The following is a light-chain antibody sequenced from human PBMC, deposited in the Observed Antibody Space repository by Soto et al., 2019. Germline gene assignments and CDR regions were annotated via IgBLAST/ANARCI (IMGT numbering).Light chain of an antibody. V-gene: IGKV2-24*01. CDR1: QSLVHSDGNTY. CDR2: KVS. J-gene: IGKJ1*01. Sequence: DVVMTQTPLSSPVTLGQPASISGRSSQSLVHSDGNTYRTWLQQSPGQPPRRLIYKVSKRFSGVPARLSGSGAGTESPLQISRVEAEEVGVYYCTQAAHCPRMFGKGTKVEI. CDR3: TQAAHCPRM.